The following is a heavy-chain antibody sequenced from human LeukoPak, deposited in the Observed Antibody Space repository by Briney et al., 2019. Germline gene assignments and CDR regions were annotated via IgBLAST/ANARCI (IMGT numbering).Heavy chain of an antibody. CDR1: GYTLTELS. Sequence: ASVKVSCKVSGYTLTELSMHWVRQAPGKGLEWMGGFDPEDGETIYAQKFQGRVTMTEDTSTDTAYMELRSLRSEDTAVYYCATLLSDIVVVPAAIRQKYNWFDPWGQGTLVTVSS. D-gene: IGHD2-2*02. CDR2: FDPEDGET. V-gene: IGHV1-24*01. CDR3: ATLLSDIVVVPAAIRQKYNWFDP. J-gene: IGHJ5*02.